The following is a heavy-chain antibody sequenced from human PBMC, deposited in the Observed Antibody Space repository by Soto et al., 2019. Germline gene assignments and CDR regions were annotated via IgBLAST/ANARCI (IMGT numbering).Heavy chain of an antibody. CDR3: AKDKGIAAAAIFYYYYGMDV. Sequence: GGSLSLSYVVSGLNFVNHDVNWIRQPPGKGLEGVSNINRVGDSRYYAGAVKGRFTISRDNSQNTMFLQMDNLGVDDTAVYYCAKDKGIAAAAIFYYYYGMDVWGQGTTVTGSS. J-gene: IGHJ6*02. CDR2: INRVGDSR. V-gene: IGHV3-23*01. CDR1: GLNFVNHD. D-gene: IGHD6-13*01.